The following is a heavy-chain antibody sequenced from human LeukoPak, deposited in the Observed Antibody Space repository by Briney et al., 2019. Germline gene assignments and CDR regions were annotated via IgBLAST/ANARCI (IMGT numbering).Heavy chain of an antibody. Sequence: ASVKVSCKASGYTFTGYYMHWVRQAPGQGLEWMGWINPNSGGTNYAQKFQGRVTMTRDTSISTAYMELSSLRSEDTAVYYCARDIVVVVAATEDAFDIWGQGTMVTVSS. CDR1: GYTFTGYY. J-gene: IGHJ3*02. CDR3: ARDIVVVVAATEDAFDI. D-gene: IGHD2-15*01. CDR2: INPNSGGT. V-gene: IGHV1-2*02.